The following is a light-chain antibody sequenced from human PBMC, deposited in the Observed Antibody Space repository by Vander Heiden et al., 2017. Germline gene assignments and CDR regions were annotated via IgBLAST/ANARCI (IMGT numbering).Light chain of an antibody. V-gene: IGKV3-20*01. J-gene: IGKJ3*01. Sequence: EIELTQSPGNLSLSPGDRATLSCRASQSVSSSYLAWYQQKPGQTTRLLIYGSSRRATGIPDRFSGSGSGAVFTLTISSLEPEDFAVYYCHQYGSSPFTFGPGTTVDIK. CDR1: QSVSSSY. CDR3: HQYGSSPFT. CDR2: GSS.